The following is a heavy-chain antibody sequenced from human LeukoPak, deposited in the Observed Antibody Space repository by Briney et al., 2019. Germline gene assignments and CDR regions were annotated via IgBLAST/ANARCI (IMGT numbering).Heavy chain of an antibody. CDR1: GYTFTSYA. J-gene: IGHJ3*02. CDR3: ARSWNDTFDI. D-gene: IGHD1-1*01. Sequence: ASVKVSCKASGYTFTSYAMHWVRQAPGQRLEWMGWINAGNGNTKYSQKFQGRVTMTRDTSISTAYMELSRLRSDDTAVYYCARSWNDTFDIWGQGTMVTVSS. V-gene: IGHV1-3*01. CDR2: INAGNGNT.